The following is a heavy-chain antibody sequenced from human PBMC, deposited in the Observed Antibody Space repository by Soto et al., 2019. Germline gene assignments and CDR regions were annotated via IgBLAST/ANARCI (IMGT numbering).Heavy chain of an antibody. V-gene: IGHV3-23*01. J-gene: IGHJ6*02. Sequence: HPGGSLRLSCAASGFTFSSYAMSWVRQAPGKGLEWVSAISGSGGSTYYADSVKGRFTISRDNSKNTLYLQMNSLRAEDTAVYYCAKDHLSNSGYYYYGMDVWGQGTTVTVSS. CDR3: AKDHLSNSGYYYYGMDV. CDR1: GFTFSSYA. D-gene: IGHD4-4*01. CDR2: ISGSGGST.